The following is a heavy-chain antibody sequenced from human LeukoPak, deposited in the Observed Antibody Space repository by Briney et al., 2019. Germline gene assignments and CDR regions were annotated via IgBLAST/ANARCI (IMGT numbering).Heavy chain of an antibody. D-gene: IGHD1-14*01. CDR3: ARLHRDTFDI. CDR1: GGSISSGSYY. Sequence: PSETLSLTCTVSGGSISSGSYYWSWIRQPAGKGLEWIGRIYTSGSTNYNPSLKSRVTISVDTSKNQFSLKLSSVTAADTAVYYCARLHRDTFDIWGQGTMVTVSS. CDR2: IYTSGST. J-gene: IGHJ3*02. V-gene: IGHV4-61*02.